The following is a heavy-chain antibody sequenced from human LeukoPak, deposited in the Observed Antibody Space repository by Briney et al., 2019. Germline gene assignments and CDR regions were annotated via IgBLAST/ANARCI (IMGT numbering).Heavy chain of an antibody. CDR3: ARGGTGDGNYFDN. CDR2: ISGSSNSI. V-gene: IGHV3-48*01. D-gene: IGHD7-27*01. J-gene: IGHJ4*02. CDR1: GFTFSRYS. Sequence: PGGSLRLSCAASGFTFSRYSMNWVRQAPGKGLEWLSYISGSSNSIYYADSVKGRFTVSRDNAKNSLYLQMDSLRADDAAVFYCARGGTGDGNYFDNWGQGTLVTVST.